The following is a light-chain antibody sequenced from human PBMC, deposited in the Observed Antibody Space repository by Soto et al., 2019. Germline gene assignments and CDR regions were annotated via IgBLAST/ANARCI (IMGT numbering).Light chain of an antibody. Sequence: DIALTQSPATLSVSPGERATLSCRASQGPXSHFAWYQRKPGQPPRILXYCASTRATGIPARLSGSGSGTDFTLTISSMQSEDFAAYYCQQYNNGPRTVGQGTKVDIK. CDR1: QGPXSH. J-gene: IGKJ1*01. V-gene: IGKV3-15*01. CDR3: QQYNNGPRT. CDR2: CAS.